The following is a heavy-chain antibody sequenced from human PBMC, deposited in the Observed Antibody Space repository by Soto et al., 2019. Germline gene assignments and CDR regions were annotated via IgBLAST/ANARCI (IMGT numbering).Heavy chain of an antibody. CDR3: AKGSKGFDY. J-gene: IGHJ4*02. D-gene: IGHD2-2*01. CDR1: GFTFSSYA. CDR2: ITGGGDNT. Sequence: EVQLLESGGGLVQPGGPLRLCCAASGFTFSSYAMTWVRQAPGKGLEWVSAITGGGDNTYYADSVKGRFTISRDNFKNTLYLQMDSLRDEDTAIYYCAKGSKGFDYWGQGTLVTVSS. V-gene: IGHV3-23*01.